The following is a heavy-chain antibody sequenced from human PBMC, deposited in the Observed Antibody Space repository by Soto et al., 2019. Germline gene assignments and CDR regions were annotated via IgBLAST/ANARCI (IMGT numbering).Heavy chain of an antibody. J-gene: IGHJ4*02. CDR3: ARGAFPYYFDY. V-gene: IGHV3-74*01. CDR2: INVDGSGT. D-gene: IGHD3-3*02. CDR1: GFTFGNYW. Sequence: PGGSLRLSCAASGFTFGNYWMHWVRQAPGKGLVWVSRINVDGSGTNYADSVKGRFTISRDNAKNTLYLQMNSLRAEDTAVYYCARGAFPYYFDYWGQGPLVTVSS.